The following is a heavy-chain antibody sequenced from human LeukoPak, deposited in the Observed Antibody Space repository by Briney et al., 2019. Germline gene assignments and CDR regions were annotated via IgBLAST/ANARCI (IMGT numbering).Heavy chain of an antibody. CDR3: ASAPIDNSGSYDS. D-gene: IGHD3-10*01. CDR2: IYNSGIT. V-gene: IGHV4-59*01. CDR1: GGSISRSY. Sequence: SETLSLTCTVSGGSISRSYWSWVRQPPGKGLEFIGYIYNSGITNYNPSLKSRVTISLDTSKSQFSLKLSSVTAADTAVYYCASAPIDNSGSYDSWGQGSLVTDSS. J-gene: IGHJ4*02.